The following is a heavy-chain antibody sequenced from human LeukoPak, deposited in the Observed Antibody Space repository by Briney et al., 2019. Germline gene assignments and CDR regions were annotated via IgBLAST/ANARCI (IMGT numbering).Heavy chain of an antibody. Sequence: SETLSLTCTASGGSISSYYWSWIRQPPGKGLEWIGYIYYSGSTNYNPSLKSRVTISVDTSKNQFSLKLSSVTAADTAVYYCASITVDTAMVYFDYWGRGTLVTVSS. CDR2: IYYSGST. V-gene: IGHV4-59*08. D-gene: IGHD5-18*01. J-gene: IGHJ4*02. CDR3: ASITVDTAMVYFDY. CDR1: GGSISSYY.